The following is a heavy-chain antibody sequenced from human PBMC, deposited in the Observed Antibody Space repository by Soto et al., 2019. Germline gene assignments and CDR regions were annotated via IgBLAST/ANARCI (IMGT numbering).Heavy chain of an antibody. CDR3: ARWGCSGSNCNLNQRSFAV. V-gene: IGHV3-33*03. CDR1: GFIFNEYG. J-gene: IGHJ4*02. CDR2: IWYDGSNK. Sequence: QVQLVESGGGVVQPGRSLRLSCAASGFIFNEYGMHWVRQAPGKGLEWVAVIWYDGSNKYYADSVKGRFTFSRDNSKNTMSLQMNSLRVEDTAVYYCARWGCSGSNCNLNQRSFAVWGQGTLVTVAS. D-gene: IGHD2-15*01.